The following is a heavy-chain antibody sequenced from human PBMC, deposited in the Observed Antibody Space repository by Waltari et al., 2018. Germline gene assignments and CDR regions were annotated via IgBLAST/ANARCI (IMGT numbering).Heavy chain of an antibody. CDR1: GFTFSSYS. CDR2: FYSAGST. CDR3: ARENSVAGARAFDY. Sequence: QVQLVESGGGVVQPGTSLRLSCAASGFTFSSYSMHWVRQAPGKGLGWVSVFYSAGSTNYADSVKGRFTISRDNSKNKLSLQMNSLRTEDTAVYYCARENSVAGARAFDYWGQGLLVTVSS. V-gene: IGHV3-NL1*01. D-gene: IGHD6-19*01. J-gene: IGHJ4*02.